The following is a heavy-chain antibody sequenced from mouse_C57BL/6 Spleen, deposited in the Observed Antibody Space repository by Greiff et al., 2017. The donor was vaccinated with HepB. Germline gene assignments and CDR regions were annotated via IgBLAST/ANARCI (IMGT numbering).Heavy chain of an antibody. CDR3: ARTYFGGYYPSYAMDY. CDR2: INPNNGGT. V-gene: IGHV1-26*01. CDR1: GYTFTDYY. D-gene: IGHD2-3*01. Sequence: EVQLQQSGPELVKPGASVKISCKASGYTFTDYYMNWVKQSHGKSLEWIGDINPNNGGTSYNQKFKGKATLTVDKSSSTACMELRSLTSEDSAVYYCARTYFGGYYPSYAMDYWGQGTSVTVSS. J-gene: IGHJ4*01.